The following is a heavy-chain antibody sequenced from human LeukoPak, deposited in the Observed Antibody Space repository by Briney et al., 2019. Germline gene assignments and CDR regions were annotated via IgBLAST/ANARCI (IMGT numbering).Heavy chain of an antibody. D-gene: IGHD6-19*01. CDR3: ARGTLYSGWSYYFDS. CDR1: GGSISSGSYY. CDR2: INHSGST. Sequence: SETLSLTCTVSGGSISSGSYYWSWIRQPPGKGLEWIGEINHSGSTNYNPSLKSRVTISVDTSKNQFSLKLSSVTAADTAVYYCARGTLYSGWSYYFDSWGQGTLVTVSS. V-gene: IGHV4-39*07. J-gene: IGHJ4*02.